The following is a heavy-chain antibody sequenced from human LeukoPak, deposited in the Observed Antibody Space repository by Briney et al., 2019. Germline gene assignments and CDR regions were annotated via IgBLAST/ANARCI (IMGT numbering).Heavy chain of an antibody. CDR3: AMSLMSGIVVVPAAPHAFDI. D-gene: IGHD2-2*01. CDR1: GGSIDRYY. J-gene: IGHJ3*02. V-gene: IGHV4-59*01. Sequence: PSETLSLTCTVSGGSIDRYYWSWIRQPPGKGLEWIGHIYYSGSTNYSPSLKSRVTISVDTSKNQFSLKLSSVTAADTAVYYCAMSLMSGIVVVPAAPHAFDIWGQGTMVTVSS. CDR2: IYYSGST.